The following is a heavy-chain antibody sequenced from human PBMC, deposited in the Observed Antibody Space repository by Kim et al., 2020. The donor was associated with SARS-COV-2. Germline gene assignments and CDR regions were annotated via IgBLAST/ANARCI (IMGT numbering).Heavy chain of an antibody. V-gene: IGHV1-18*01. CDR2: ISAYNGNT. CDR3: ARVGFTGEAYHYYYYGMDV. Sequence: ASVKVSCKASGYTFTSYGISWVRQAPGQGLEWMGWISAYNGNTNYAQKLQGRVTMTTDTSTSTAYMELRSLRSDDTAVYYCARVGFTGEAYHYYYYGMDVWGQGTTVTVS. D-gene: IGHD7-27*01. J-gene: IGHJ6*02. CDR1: GYTFTSYG.